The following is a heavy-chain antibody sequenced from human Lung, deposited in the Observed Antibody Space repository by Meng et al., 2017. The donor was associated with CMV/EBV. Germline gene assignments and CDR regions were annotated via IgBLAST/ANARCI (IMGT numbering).Heavy chain of an antibody. CDR1: GYTFTNYY. J-gene: IGHJ4*02. Sequence: ASVKVSCQASGYTFTNYYIHWVRQAPGQGLEWMGWIQPNSGATNYVQKFQGRLTVTRDTSITTAYMELTRLRSDDTAVYYCARAPGLSLAAAASDAYFDKWGQGTLVTVSS. CDR2: IQPNSGAT. CDR3: ARAPGLSLAAAASDAYFDK. D-gene: IGHD6-13*01. V-gene: IGHV1-2*02.